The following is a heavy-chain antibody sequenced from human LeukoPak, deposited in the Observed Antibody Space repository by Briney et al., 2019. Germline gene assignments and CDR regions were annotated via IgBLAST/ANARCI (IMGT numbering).Heavy chain of an antibody. J-gene: IGHJ4*02. V-gene: IGHV3-30*01. CDR1: GFTFSSYD. Sequence: GGSLRLSCAASGFTFSSYDMHWVRQAPGKGLEWVAVISYDGSNKYYADSVKGRFTISRDNSKNTLYLQMNSLRAEDTAVYYWADLVDYWGQGTLVTVSS. D-gene: IGHD6-6*01. CDR2: ISYDGSNK. CDR3: ADLVDY.